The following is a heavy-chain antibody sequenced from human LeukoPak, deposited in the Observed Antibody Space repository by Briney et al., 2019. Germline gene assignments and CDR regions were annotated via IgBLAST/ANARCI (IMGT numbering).Heavy chain of an antibody. CDR2: ISTCSSYI. Sequence: GGSLRLSCAASGFTFSYYNMNWVRQAPGKGLEWVSSISTCSSYIYYADSVKGRFTISRDNAKNSLYLQMNSLRAEDTAVYYCARDGELHSAFDIWGQGTMVTVSS. J-gene: IGHJ3*02. D-gene: IGHD1-7*01. V-gene: IGHV3-21*01. CDR1: GFTFSYYN. CDR3: ARDGELHSAFDI.